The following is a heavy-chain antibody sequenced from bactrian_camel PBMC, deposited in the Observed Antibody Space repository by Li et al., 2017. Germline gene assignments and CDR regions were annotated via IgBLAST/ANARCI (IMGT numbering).Heavy chain of an antibody. D-gene: IGHD1*01. V-gene: IGHV3S40*01. Sequence: VQLVESGGGSVQAGGSLRLSCAPSSDTVSSILCVGWFRQSPGKEREGVAAIETGGGRTYYADSLKGRFTISKDNAKDTDTLYLEMNNLEPEDSAMYYCALPAQRGFCGNDWPFARRYNFYGQGTQVTVS. CDR2: IETGGGRT. CDR1: SDTVSSILC. J-gene: IGHJ4*01.